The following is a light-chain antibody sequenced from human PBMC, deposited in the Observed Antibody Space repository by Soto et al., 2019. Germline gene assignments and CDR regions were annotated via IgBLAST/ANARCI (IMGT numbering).Light chain of an antibody. V-gene: IGLV2-14*01. CDR1: SSDVGAYNS. J-gene: IGLJ2*01. CDR3: ASYARSRPVV. CDR2: EVS. Sequence: QSVLTQPASVSGSPGQSITISCSGTSSDVGAYNSVSWYQQHPGKAPKLMIYEVSHRPSGVSDRFSGSKSGNTASLTISGLQAEDEADYYCASYARSRPVVFGGGTKPTVL.